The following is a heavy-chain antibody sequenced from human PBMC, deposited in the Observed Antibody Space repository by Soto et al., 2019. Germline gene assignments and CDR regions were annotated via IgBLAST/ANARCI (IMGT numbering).Heavy chain of an antibody. CDR1: GGTFSSYA. D-gene: IGHD6-13*01. CDR3: ARIHVGGSWYANYYYGMDV. J-gene: IGHJ6*02. Sequence: SVKVSCKASGGTFSSYAISWVRQAPGQGLEWMGGIIPIFGTANYAQKFQGRVTITADESTSTAYMELSSLRSEDTAVYYCARIHVGGSWYANYYYGMDVWGQGTTVTVSS. CDR2: IIPIFGTA. V-gene: IGHV1-69*13.